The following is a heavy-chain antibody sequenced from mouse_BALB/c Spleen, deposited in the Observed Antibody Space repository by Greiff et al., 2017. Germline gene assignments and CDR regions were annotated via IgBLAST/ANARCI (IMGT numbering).Heavy chain of an antibody. CDR1: GFNIKDTY. D-gene: IGHD2-1*01. V-gene: IGHV14-3*02. CDR3: ALYGNYDAMDY. CDR2: IDPANGNT. Sequence: EVKLMESGAELVKPGASVKLSCTASGFNIKDTYMHWVKQRPEQGLEWIGRIDPANGNTKYDPKFQGKATITADTSSNTAYLQLSSLTSEDTAVYYCALYGNYDAMDYWGQGTSVTVSS. J-gene: IGHJ4*01.